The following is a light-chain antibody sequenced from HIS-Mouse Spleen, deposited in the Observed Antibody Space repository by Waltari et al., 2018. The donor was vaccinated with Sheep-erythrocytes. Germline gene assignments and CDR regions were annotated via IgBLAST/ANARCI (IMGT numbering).Light chain of an antibody. CDR1: SSDVGGYNY. CDR2: DVS. CDR3: CSYAGSYNHV. V-gene: IGLV2-11*01. J-gene: IGLJ1*01. Sequence: QSALTQPRSVSGSPGQSVTISCTGTSSDVGGYNYVSWYPQHPVKATKLMMYDVSKRPSGVPDRFSGSKSGNTASLTISGLQAEDEADYYCCSYAGSYNHVFATGTKVTVL.